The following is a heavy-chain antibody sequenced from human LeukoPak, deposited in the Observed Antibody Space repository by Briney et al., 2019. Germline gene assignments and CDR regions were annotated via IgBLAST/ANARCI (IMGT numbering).Heavy chain of an antibody. CDR3: ARDADLGATIIGAFDI. V-gene: IGHV3-7*01. J-gene: IGHJ3*02. CDR2: IKQDGNEK. D-gene: IGHD5-24*01. CDR1: GFTFDSYW. Sequence: GGSLRLSCAASGFTFDSYWMSWVRQAPGKGLEWVANIKQDGNEKHYVDSVKGRFTVSRDNAKNSLYLQMNSLRAEDTAVYYCARDADLGATIIGAFDIWGQGTMVTVSS.